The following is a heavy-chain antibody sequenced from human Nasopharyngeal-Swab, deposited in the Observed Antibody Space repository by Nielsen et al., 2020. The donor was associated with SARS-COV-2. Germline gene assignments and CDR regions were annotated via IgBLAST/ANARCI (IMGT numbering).Heavy chain of an antibody. V-gene: IGHV4-59*01. CDR1: GGSISSYY. CDR3: ARGQLLLYYYYGMDV. D-gene: IGHD2-15*01. CDR2: IYYSGSI. Sequence: GSLRLSCTVSGGSISSYYWSWIRQPPGKGLEWIGYIYYSGSINYNPSLKSRVTISVDTSKNQFSLKLSSVTAADTAVYYCARGQLLLYYYYGMDVWGQGTTVTVSS. J-gene: IGHJ6*02.